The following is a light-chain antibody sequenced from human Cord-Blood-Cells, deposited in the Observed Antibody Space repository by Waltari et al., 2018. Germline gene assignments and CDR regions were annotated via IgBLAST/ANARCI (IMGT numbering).Light chain of an antibody. J-gene: IGKJ1*01. CDR3: QQYKSYPWT. Sequence: DIQMTQSPSTLSASVGDRVTITCRASQSISSLLAWYQQKPGKDPKLLIYDASSLESGVPSRFSGSGSGTEFTLTISSLQPDDFATYYCQQYKSYPWTFGQGTKVEIK. CDR2: DAS. V-gene: IGKV1-5*01. CDR1: QSISSL.